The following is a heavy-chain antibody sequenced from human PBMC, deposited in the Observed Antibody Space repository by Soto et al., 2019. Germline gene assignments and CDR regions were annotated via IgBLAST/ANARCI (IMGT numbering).Heavy chain of an antibody. J-gene: IGHJ6*02. Sequence: GSLRLSCTASGFTFGDYAMSWFRQAPGKGLEWVGFIRSKAYGGTTEYAASVKGRFTISRDDSKSIAYLQMNSLKTEDTAVYYCTREREYCTNGVCYYGYGMDVWGQGTTVTVSS. CDR1: GFTFGDYA. D-gene: IGHD2-8*01. CDR3: TREREYCTNGVCYYGYGMDV. V-gene: IGHV3-49*03. CDR2: IRSKAYGGTT.